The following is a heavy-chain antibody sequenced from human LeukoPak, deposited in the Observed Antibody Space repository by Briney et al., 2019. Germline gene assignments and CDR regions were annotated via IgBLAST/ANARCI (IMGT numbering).Heavy chain of an antibody. V-gene: IGHV1-46*01. CDR2: INPSGGST. Sequence: GASVKVSCKASGYTFTSYYMHWVRQAPGQGLEWMGIINPSGGSTSYAQKFQGRVTMTRDTSTSTVYMELSSLRSEDTAVYYCARTLAGYYDSSGYYFGNWGQGTLVTVSS. J-gene: IGHJ4*02. D-gene: IGHD3-22*01. CDR1: GYTFTSYY. CDR3: ARTLAGYYDSSGYYFGN.